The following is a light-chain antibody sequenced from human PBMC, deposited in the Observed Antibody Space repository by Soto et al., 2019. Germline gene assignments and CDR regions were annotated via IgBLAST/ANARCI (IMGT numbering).Light chain of an antibody. CDR1: QSVSSDY. Sequence: EVGLTQCPGTLSLSPGERATLSCRASQSVSSDYLAWYQQRPGQAPRLLIYGASSRATDIPDRFGGSGSGTDFTLTISRLEPEDFAVYYCQQYGNSPVTFGQGTKVDIK. V-gene: IGKV3-20*01. CDR3: QQYGNSPVT. J-gene: IGKJ1*01. CDR2: GAS.